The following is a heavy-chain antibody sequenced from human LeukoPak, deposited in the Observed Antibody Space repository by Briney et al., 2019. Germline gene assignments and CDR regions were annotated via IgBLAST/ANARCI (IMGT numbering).Heavy chain of an antibody. J-gene: IGHJ2*01. CDR1: GGSISSSSYY. CDR2: IYYSGST. CDR3: AGIFGYEKWYFDL. D-gene: IGHD2-2*03. Sequence: SETLSLTCTVSGGSISSSSYYWGWIRQPPGKGLEWIGSIYYSGSTYYNPSLKSRVTISVDTSKNQFSLKLSSVTAADTAVYYCAGIFGYEKWYFDLWGRGTLVTVSS. V-gene: IGHV4-39*07.